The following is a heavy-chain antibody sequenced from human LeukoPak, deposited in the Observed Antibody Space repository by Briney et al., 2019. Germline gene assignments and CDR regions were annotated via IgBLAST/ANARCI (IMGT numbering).Heavy chain of an antibody. V-gene: IGHV4-30-4*01. J-gene: IGHJ4*02. Sequence: SETLSLTCTVSGGSFTSADNYCSWIRQPPGKGLEWIGYIHYSGSTFYSPSLKSRVTMSVDTSKNQFSLKLNSVTAADTAVYYCARHSGSSPHYFDYWGQGTLVTVSS. D-gene: IGHD1-26*01. CDR2: IHYSGST. CDR3: ARHSGSSPHYFDY. CDR1: GGSFTSADNY.